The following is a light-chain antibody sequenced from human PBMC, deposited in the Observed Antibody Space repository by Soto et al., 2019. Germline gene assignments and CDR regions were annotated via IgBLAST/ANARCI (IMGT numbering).Light chain of an antibody. V-gene: IGKV3-15*01. CDR3: QQFHNWPRT. CDR2: GAS. J-gene: IGKJ1*01. Sequence: EIVRTQSPATMSVSPGERATLSCTSSQSMGSNVAWYQQKPGQAPRLLIYGASTRAAGIPARFSGSGSGTEFTLTITSLQSEDLAVYYCQQFHNWPRTFGQGTKVDIK. CDR1: QSMGSN.